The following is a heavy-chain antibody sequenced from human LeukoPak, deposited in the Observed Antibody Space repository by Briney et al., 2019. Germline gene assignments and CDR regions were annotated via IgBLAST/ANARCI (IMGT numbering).Heavy chain of an antibody. CDR2: IIPIFGTA. J-gene: IGHJ4*02. CDR1: GGTFSSYA. CDR3: ARGRDYDYVWGSYRPCYFDY. V-gene: IGHV1-69*05. D-gene: IGHD3-16*02. Sequence: SVKVSCKASGGTFSSYAISWVRQAPGQGLEWMGGIIPIFGTANYAQKFQGRVTITTDESTSTAYMELSSLRSEDTAVYYCARGRDYDYVWGSYRPCYFDYWGQGTLVTVSS.